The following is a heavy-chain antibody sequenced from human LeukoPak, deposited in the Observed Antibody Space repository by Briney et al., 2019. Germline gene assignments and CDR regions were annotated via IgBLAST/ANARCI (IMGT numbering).Heavy chain of an antibody. V-gene: IGHV4-4*07. CDR1: GGSISYTY. D-gene: IGHD5-12*01. Sequence: PSETLSLTYTVSGGSISYTYWSWIRQPAGKGLEWIGRIDSGGSTYCNPSLKSRVTMSVDTSKNQVSLQLRSVTAADTAVYYCARDKGYSYYERFDYWGQGTLVTVSS. CDR2: IDSGGST. J-gene: IGHJ4*02. CDR3: ARDKGYSYYERFDY.